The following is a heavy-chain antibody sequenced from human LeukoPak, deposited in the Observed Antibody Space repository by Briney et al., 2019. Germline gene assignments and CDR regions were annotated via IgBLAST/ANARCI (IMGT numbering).Heavy chain of an antibody. V-gene: IGHV4-34*01. D-gene: IGHD2-2*01. CDR2: INHSGST. J-gene: IGHJ5*02. CDR3: ARQPPRARSTSRRPWNNWFDP. CDR1: GGSFSGYY. Sequence: PSETLSLTCAVYGGSFSGYYWSWIRQPPGKGLEWIGEINHSGSTNYNPSLKSRVTISVDTSKNQFSLKLSSVTAADTAVYYCARQPPRARSTSRRPWNNWFDPWGQGTLVTVSS.